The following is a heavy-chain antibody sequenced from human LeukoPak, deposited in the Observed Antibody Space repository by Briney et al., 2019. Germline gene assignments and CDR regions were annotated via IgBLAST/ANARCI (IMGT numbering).Heavy chain of an antibody. CDR2: IKQDGIEK. J-gene: IGHJ4*02. V-gene: IGHV3-7*03. CDR1: GFTFSSYW. D-gene: IGHD2-2*01. Sequence: GGSLRLSCAASGFTFSSYWMSWVRQAPGKGLEWVANIKQDGIEKYYVDSVKGRFTISRDNAKNSLYLQMNSLRAGDKAVYYCARVPISTTSYHNDYWGQGTLVTVSS. CDR3: ARVPISTTSYHNDY.